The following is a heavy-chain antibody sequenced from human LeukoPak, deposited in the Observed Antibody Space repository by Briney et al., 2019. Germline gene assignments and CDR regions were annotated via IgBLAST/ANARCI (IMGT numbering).Heavy chain of an antibody. CDR2: VIPIFGTA. V-gene: IGHV1-69*06. D-gene: IGHD2-2*01. CDR1: GVTFSSYA. Sequence: ASVKFSCKASGVTFSSYAISWVRQAPGQGLEWMGGVIPIFGTANYAQKFQGRVTITADKSTSTAYMELSSLRSEDTAVYYCARDLGYCSSTSCYHNYYYYYGMDVWGKGTTVTVSS. CDR3: ARDLGYCSSTSCYHNYYYYYGMDV. J-gene: IGHJ6*04.